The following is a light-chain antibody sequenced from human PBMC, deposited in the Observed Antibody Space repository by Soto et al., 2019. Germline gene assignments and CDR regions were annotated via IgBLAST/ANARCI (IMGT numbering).Light chain of an antibody. CDR3: SSYRSSRTYV. CDR1: SSDVGGYNY. Sequence: QSVLTQPASVSGSPGQSITISCSGTSSDVGGYNYVSWYQHNPGTAPKLLIYDVSNRPSGVSHRFSGSKSGNTASLTISGLQAGDEADYYCSSYRSSRTYVFGTGTKVTVL. CDR2: DVS. V-gene: IGLV2-14*03. J-gene: IGLJ1*01.